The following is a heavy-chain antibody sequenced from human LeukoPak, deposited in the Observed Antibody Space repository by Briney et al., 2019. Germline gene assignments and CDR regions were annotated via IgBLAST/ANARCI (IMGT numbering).Heavy chain of an antibody. J-gene: IGHJ6*04. CDR3: ARASGSYGSGSYYYYGMDV. CDR1: GYSISSGYY. D-gene: IGHD3-10*01. V-gene: IGHV4-38-2*01. CDR2: IFHRGST. Sequence: MSSETLSLTCAVSGYSISSGYYWGWIRQPPGKGLEWIGSIFHRGSTYYNPSLKSRVNMSVDTSKDQISLKLSSVTAADTAVYYCARASGSYGSGSYYYYGMDVWGKGTTVTVSS.